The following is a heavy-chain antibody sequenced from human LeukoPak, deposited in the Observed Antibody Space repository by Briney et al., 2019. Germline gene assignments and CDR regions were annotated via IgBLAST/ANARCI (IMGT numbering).Heavy chain of an antibody. V-gene: IGHV4-39*07. CDR3: ARGGYFDWLLFRWGSAHAFDI. CDR2: IYTSGST. Sequence: PSETLSLTCTVSGGSISSSSYYWGWIRQPPGKGLEWIGSIYTSGSTNYNPSLKSRVTISVDTSKNQFSLKLSSVTAADTAVYYCARGGYFDWLLFRWGSAHAFDIWGQGTMVTVSS. J-gene: IGHJ3*02. CDR1: GGSISSSSYY. D-gene: IGHD3-9*01.